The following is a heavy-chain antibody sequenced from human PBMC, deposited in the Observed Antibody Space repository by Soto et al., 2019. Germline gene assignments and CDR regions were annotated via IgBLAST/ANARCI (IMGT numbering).Heavy chain of an antibody. CDR2: ISGSGGST. Sequence: PGGSLRLSCVASGFTFSSYAMSWVRQAPGKGLEWVSAISGSGGSTYYADSVKGRFTISRDNSKNTLYLQMNSLRAEDTAVYYCAKDLRGNERPLNCSSTSCLTNWFDPWGQGTLVTVSS. CDR1: GFTFSSYA. D-gene: IGHD2-2*01. J-gene: IGHJ5*02. V-gene: IGHV3-23*01. CDR3: AKDLRGNERPLNCSSTSCLTNWFDP.